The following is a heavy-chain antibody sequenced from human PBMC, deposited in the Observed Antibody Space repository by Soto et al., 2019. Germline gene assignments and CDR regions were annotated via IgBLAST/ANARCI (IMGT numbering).Heavy chain of an antibody. CDR2: IIPISGTA. CDR1: GGTFSSYA. V-gene: IGHV1-69*01. Sequence: QVQLVQSGAEVKKPGSSVKVSCKASGGTFSSYAISWVRQAPGQGLEWMGGIIPISGTANYAQKFQGRVTVTANEYTSTAYMELSSQRSEDTAVSYCARTQGSSTSLEICYYNYSGMDVWGQATTVTVSS. CDR3: ARTQGSSTSLEICYYNYSGMDV. D-gene: IGHD2-2*01. J-gene: IGHJ6*01.